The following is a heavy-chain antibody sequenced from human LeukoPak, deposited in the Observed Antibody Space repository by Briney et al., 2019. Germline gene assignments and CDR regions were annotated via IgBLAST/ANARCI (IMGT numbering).Heavy chain of an antibody. Sequence: RPSETLSLTCTVSGGSISGYYWSWIRQPPGKGLEWIGYIYYSGSTTYNPSPKSRVTISIDTSKNQFSLKLTSVTAADTALYYCARGANYGDYGLDAFDIWGQGTMVTVSS. CDR1: GGSISGYY. V-gene: IGHV4-59*01. D-gene: IGHD4-17*01. J-gene: IGHJ3*02. CDR3: ARGANYGDYGLDAFDI. CDR2: IYYSGST.